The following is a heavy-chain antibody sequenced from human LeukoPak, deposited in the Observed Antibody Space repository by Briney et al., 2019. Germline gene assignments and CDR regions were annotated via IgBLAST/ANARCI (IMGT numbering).Heavy chain of an antibody. CDR3: ARESDVGKDFDC. CDR1: GGTFSSYA. D-gene: IGHD1-1*01. V-gene: IGHV1-46*01. CDR2: INPSNGDT. J-gene: IGHJ4*02. Sequence: ASVKVSCKASGGTFSSYAISWVRQAPGQGLEWMGIINPSNGDTNYAQRFQGRVTMTRDTSTSTVYMELSSLDSEDTAVYYCARESDVGKDFDCWGQGTLVTVS.